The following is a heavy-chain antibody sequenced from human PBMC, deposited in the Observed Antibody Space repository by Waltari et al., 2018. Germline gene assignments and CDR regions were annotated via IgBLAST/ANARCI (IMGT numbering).Heavy chain of an antibody. CDR1: GGSISSYY. D-gene: IGHD3-22*01. V-gene: IGHV4-59*01. CDR3: ARVYYDSSGYYSGGYYYYMDV. CDR2: IYYSGST. J-gene: IGHJ6*03. Sequence: QVQLQESGPGLVKPSETLSLTCTVSGGSISSYYWSWIRQPPGPGLEWIGYIYYSGSTNYNPSLKSRVTISVDTSKNQFSLKLSSVTAADTAVYYCARVYYDSSGYYSGGYYYYMDVWGKGTTVTVSS.